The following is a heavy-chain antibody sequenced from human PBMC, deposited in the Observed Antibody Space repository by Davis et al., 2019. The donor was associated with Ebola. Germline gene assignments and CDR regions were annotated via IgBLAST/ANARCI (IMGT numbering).Heavy chain of an antibody. CDR1: GFTFSSYA. Sequence: PGGSLRLSCAASGFTFSSYAMHWVRQAPGKGLEWVAVIWYDGSNKYYADSVKGRFTISRDNSKNTLYLQMNSLRAEDTAVYYCASSPKTTEYCSSTSCLVSSFDYWGQGTLVTVSS. J-gene: IGHJ4*02. CDR3: ASSPKTTEYCSSTSCLVSSFDY. CDR2: IWYDGSNK. V-gene: IGHV3-30*04. D-gene: IGHD2-2*01.